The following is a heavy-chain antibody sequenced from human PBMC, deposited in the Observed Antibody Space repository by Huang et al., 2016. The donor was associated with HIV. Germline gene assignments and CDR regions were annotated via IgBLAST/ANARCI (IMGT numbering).Heavy chain of an antibody. J-gene: IGHJ4*02. V-gene: IGHV1-3*01. D-gene: IGHD3-10*01. CDR1: GYTFTSYA. CDR3: ARVLDYYGSGGPEY. CDR2: INAGNGKT. Sequence: QVQLVQSGAEVKKPGASVKVSCMASGYTFTSYAMHWVRQAPGQRLECMGWINAGNGKTKYSQKFQGRVTITRDTTASTAYMERSSLRSEDTAVYYCARVLDYYGSGGPEYWGQGTLVTVSS.